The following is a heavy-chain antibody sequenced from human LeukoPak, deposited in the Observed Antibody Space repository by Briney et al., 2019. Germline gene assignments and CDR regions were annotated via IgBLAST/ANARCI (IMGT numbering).Heavy chain of an antibody. CDR3: ARKYSSGWYLGS. J-gene: IGHJ4*02. Sequence: YPGGSLRLSCAASGFTVSSNYMSWVRQAPGKGLAWVSVIYSGGSTYYADSVKGRFTISRDNSKNTLYLQMNSLRAEDTAVYYCARKYSSGWYLGSWGQGTLVTVSS. CDR2: IYSGGST. V-gene: IGHV3-66*01. D-gene: IGHD6-19*01. CDR1: GFTVSSNY.